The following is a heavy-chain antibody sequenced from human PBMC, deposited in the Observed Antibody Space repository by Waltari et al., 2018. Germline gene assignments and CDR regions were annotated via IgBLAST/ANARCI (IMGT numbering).Heavy chain of an antibody. V-gene: IGHV1-69*12. CDR3: AVQTSVAGGYFDY. D-gene: IGHD6-19*01. CDR1: GGTFRSYA. J-gene: IGHJ4*02. CDR2: IIPILGTA. Sequence: QVQLVQSGAEVKKPGSSVKVSCRASGGTFRSYAISWVRQAPGQGLEWMGGIIPILGTANYAQKFQGRVTITADESTSTAYMELSSLRSEDTAVYYCAVQTSVAGGYFDYWGQGTLVTVSS.